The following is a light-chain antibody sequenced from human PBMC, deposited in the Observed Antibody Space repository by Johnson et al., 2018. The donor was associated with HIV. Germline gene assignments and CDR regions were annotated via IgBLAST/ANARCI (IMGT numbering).Light chain of an antibody. V-gene: IGLV1-51*02. Sequence: QSVLTQPPSVSAAPGQKVTISCSGSSSNIGNNYVSWYQQLPGTATKLLIYENDKRPSGIPDRFSGSKSATSATLGITGLQTRDEADYYCGTWDTSLNAYVFGTGTKVTGL. CDR3: GTWDTSLNAYV. CDR2: END. CDR1: SSNIGNNY. J-gene: IGLJ1*01.